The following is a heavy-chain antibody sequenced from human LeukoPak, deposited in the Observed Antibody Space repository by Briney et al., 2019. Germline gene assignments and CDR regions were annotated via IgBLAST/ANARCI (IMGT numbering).Heavy chain of an antibody. J-gene: IGHJ4*02. CDR2: IYYGGDT. CDR3: ARESESSGWYDY. Sequence: GGSLRLSCAASGFAVSSNYMSWVRQAPGKGLEWVSLIYYGGDTYYADSVKGRFTISRDNSKNSLYLQMNSLRSDDTALYYCARESESSGWYDYWGQGTLVTVSS. CDR1: GFAVSSNY. V-gene: IGHV3-53*05. D-gene: IGHD6-19*01.